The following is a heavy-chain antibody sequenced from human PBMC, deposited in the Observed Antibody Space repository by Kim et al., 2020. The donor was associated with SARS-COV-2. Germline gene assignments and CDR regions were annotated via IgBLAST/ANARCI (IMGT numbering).Heavy chain of an antibody. J-gene: IGHJ4*02. CDR1: GGSFSGYY. V-gene: IGHV4-34*01. CDR3: ARGGQWLVLGY. CDR2: INHSGST. Sequence: SETLSLTCAVYGGSFSGYYWSWIRQPPGKGLEWIGEINHSGSTNYNPSLKSRVTISVDTSKNQFSLKLSSVTAADTAVYYCARGGQWLVLGYWGQGTLVT. D-gene: IGHD6-19*01.